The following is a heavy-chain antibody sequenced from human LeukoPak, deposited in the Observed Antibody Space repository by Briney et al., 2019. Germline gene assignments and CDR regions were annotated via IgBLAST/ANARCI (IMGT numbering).Heavy chain of an antibody. CDR3: ARDDYGDNEGGMDV. Sequence: SETLSLTCTVSGGSISSSSYYWGWIRQPPGKGLEWIGSIYYSGSTYYNPSLKSRVTISVDTSKNQFSLKLSSVTAADTAVYYCARDDYGDNEGGMDVWGQGTTVTVSS. V-gene: IGHV4-39*07. CDR1: GGSISSSSYY. J-gene: IGHJ6*02. CDR2: IYYSGST. D-gene: IGHD4-17*01.